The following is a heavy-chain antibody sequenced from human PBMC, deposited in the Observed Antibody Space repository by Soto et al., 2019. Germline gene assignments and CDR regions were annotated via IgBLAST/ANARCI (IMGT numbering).Heavy chain of an antibody. Sequence: PSETLSLTCTVSGGSISSGGYYWSWIRQHPGKGLEWIGYIYYSGSTYYNPSLKSRVTISVDTSKNQFSLKLSSVTAADTAVYYCARDAAILYYDSSGSFQAFDIWGQGTMVTVSS. CDR3: ARDAAILYYDSSGSFQAFDI. D-gene: IGHD3-22*01. V-gene: IGHV4-31*03. CDR2: IYYSGST. J-gene: IGHJ3*02. CDR1: GGSISSGGYY.